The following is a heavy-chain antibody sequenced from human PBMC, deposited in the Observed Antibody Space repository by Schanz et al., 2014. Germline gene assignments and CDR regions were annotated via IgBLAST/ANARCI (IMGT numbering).Heavy chain of an antibody. Sequence: QVQLVQSGAEVKKPGASVRVSCKASGYTFTSYYIHWVRQAPGQGLEWMGKINPSSGTTRIAQNFQGRLTVTRDTSTSTVNMELSSLRSEDTAVYYCARGGFFDSTSFDSWGQGTLVTVSS. V-gene: IGHV1-46*03. CDR1: GYTFTSYY. CDR2: INPSSGTT. J-gene: IGHJ4*02. D-gene: IGHD2-2*01. CDR3: ARGGFFDSTSFDS.